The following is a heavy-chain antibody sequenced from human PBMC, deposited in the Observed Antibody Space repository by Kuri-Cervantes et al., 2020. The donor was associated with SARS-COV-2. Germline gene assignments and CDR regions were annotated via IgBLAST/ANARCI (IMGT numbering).Heavy chain of an antibody. Sequence: GGSLRLSCAASGFTFDDYAMHWVRQAPGKGLEWVAVISYDGSNKYYADSVKGRFTISRDNSKNTLYLQMNSLRAEDTAVYYCAKTTMVQGVIISGWIDYWGQGTLVTVSS. V-gene: IGHV3-30-3*02. D-gene: IGHD3-10*01. CDR3: AKTTMVQGVIISGWIDY. CDR2: ISYDGSNK. CDR1: GFTFDDYA. J-gene: IGHJ4*02.